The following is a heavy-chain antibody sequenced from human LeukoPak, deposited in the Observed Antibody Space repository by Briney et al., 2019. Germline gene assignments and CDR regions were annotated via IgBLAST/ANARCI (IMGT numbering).Heavy chain of an antibody. J-gene: IGHJ6*03. CDR2: IFHTGTT. D-gene: IGHD2/OR15-2a*01. V-gene: IGHV4-4*02. Sequence: SETLSLTCAVSGGPISSSSWWSWVRQPPGKGLEWIGRIFHTGTTDYKTSLKGRVTISVDKSKNQFSLKLTSVTAADTAVYYCARLTPTTLSLYYYYMDVWGKGTTVTVSS. CDR1: GGPISSSSW. CDR3: ARLTPTTLSLYYYYMDV.